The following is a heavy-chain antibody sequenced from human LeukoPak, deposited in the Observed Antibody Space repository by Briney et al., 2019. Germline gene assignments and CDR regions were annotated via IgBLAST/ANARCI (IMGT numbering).Heavy chain of an antibody. D-gene: IGHD3-22*01. CDR3: ARGDYDSSGYYYY. CDR1: GGSISSGGYY. Sequence: SQTLSLTCTVSGGSISSGGYYWSWIRQHPGKGLEWIGYIYYSGSTYYNPSLKSRVTMSVDTSKNQFSLKLSSVTAADTAVYYCARGDYDSSGYYYYWGQGTLVTVSS. J-gene: IGHJ4*02. V-gene: IGHV4-31*03. CDR2: IYYSGST.